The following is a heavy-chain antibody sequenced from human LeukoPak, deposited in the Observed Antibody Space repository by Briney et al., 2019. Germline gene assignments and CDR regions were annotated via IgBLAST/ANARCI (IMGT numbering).Heavy chain of an antibody. J-gene: IGHJ6*03. CDR2: INHSGST. CDR1: GESFSGYY. V-gene: IGHV4-34*01. D-gene: IGHD6-6*01. CDR3: ARCRTPKYSSSSYYYCYYMDV. Sequence: SETLSLTCAVYGESFSGYYWSWIRQPPGKGLEWIGEINHSGSTNYNPSLKSRVTISVDTYKNQFSLKLSSVTAADTAVYYCARCRTPKYSSSSYYYCYYMDVWGKGTTVTVSS.